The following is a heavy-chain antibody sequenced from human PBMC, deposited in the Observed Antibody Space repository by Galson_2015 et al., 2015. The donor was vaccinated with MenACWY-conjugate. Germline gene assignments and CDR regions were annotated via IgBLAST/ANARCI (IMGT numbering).Heavy chain of an antibody. CDR2: INRDGSST. J-gene: IGHJ4*02. Sequence: SLRLSCAASGFTFSSYWMYWVRHAPGKGLVWVAHINRDGSSTSYADSVKGRFTISRDNAKNMLYLQMNSLRAEDSAVYYFARDPERGDGYVLDYWVQGTLVTVSS. CDR1: GFTFSSYW. CDR3: ARDPERGDGYVLDY. V-gene: IGHV3-74*01. D-gene: IGHD5-24*01.